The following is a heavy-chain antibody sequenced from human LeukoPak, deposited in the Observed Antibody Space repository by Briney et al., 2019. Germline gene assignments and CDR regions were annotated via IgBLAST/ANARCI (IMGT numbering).Heavy chain of an antibody. CDR3: ARDGRPNNWNYGGEYYFDY. CDR2: INPSGGST. CDR1: GYTFTSYY. J-gene: IGHJ4*02. V-gene: IGHV1-46*01. Sequence: ASVKVSCKASGYTFTSYYMHWVRQAPGQGLEWMGIINPSGGSTSYAQKFQGRVTMTRDTSTSTVYMELSSLRSEDTAVYYCARDGRPNNWNYGGEYYFDYWGQGTLVTVSS. D-gene: IGHD1-7*01.